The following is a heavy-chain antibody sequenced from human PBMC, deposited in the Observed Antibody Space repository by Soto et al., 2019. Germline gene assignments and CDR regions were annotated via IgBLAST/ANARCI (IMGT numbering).Heavy chain of an antibody. J-gene: IGHJ3*01. CDR1: GGSTSSYY. CDR3: AKWSTDYNAFGA. CDR2: VYHSGAT. Sequence: SETLSLTCTVSGGSTSSYYWNWLRQPPGKELEWIAYVYHSGATDYNPSLKSRVTLSVDTSNNQFSLKLNSVTAADTAVYYCAKWSTDYNAFGAWGQGIKVTVSS. D-gene: IGHD4-4*01. V-gene: IGHV4-59*01.